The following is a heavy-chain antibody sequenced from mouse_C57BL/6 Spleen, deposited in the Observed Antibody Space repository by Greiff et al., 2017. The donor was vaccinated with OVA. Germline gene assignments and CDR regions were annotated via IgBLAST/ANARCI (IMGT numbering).Heavy chain of an antibody. Sequence: EVQLQQSGPELVKPGASVKIPCKASGYTFTDYNMDWVQQSHGKSLEWIGDINPNNGGTIYNQKFKGKATLTVDKSSSTAYMELRSLTSEDTAVYYCARNSNYGYYAMDYWGQGTSVTVSS. CDR3: ARNSNYGYYAMDY. J-gene: IGHJ4*01. V-gene: IGHV1-18*01. CDR1: GYTFTDYN. CDR2: INPNNGGT. D-gene: IGHD2-5*01.